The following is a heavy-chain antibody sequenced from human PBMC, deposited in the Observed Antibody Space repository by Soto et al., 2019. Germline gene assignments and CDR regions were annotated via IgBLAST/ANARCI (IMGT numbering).Heavy chain of an antibody. Sequence: HPGGSLRLSCAGSGFTFSSYGMHWVRQAPGKGLEWVAVISYDGSNKYYADSVKGRFTISRDNSKNTLYLQMNSLRAEDTAVYYCATPPGRIAARPDYYYYGMDVWGQGTTVTVSS. J-gene: IGHJ6*02. V-gene: IGHV3-30*03. CDR3: ATPPGRIAARPDYYYYGMDV. D-gene: IGHD6-6*01. CDR1: GFTFSSYG. CDR2: ISYDGSNK.